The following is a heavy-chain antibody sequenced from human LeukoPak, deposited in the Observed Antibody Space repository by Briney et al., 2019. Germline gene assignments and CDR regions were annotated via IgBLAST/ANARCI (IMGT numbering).Heavy chain of an antibody. CDR1: GGSFSVYY. V-gene: IGHV4-34*01. J-gene: IGHJ4*02. Sequence: SSETLSLTCAVYGGSFSVYYWSWIRQPPGKGLDWIGEINHSGSTNYNPSLKSRVNISVDTSKNQFSLNLSSVTAADTAVYYCARTMYLYYYGSGSYLDYWGQGTLVTVSS. D-gene: IGHD3-10*01. CDR2: INHSGST. CDR3: ARTMYLYYYGSGSYLDY.